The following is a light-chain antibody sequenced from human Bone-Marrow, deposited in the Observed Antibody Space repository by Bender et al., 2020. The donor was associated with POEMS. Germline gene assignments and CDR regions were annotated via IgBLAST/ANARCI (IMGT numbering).Light chain of an antibody. Sequence: QSALTQPASVSGSPGQSITISFPGTSSDVGCPNYVSWYQTHPGKAPKLLIYDVTNRPSGVSDRLSGSKSGNTASLTISGLQAEDEADYYCCFYAGSNTYVFGSGTHLTVL. CDR1: SSDVGCPNY. V-gene: IGLV2-23*02. CDR2: DVT. CDR3: CFYAGSNTYV. J-gene: IGLJ1*01.